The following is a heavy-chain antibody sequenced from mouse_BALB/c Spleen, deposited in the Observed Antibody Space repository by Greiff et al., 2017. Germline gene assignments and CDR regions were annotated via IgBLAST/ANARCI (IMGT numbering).Heavy chain of an antibody. V-gene: IGHV14-4*02. CDR3: NAGGNYGGDY. D-gene: IGHD2-1*01. CDR1: GFNIKDYY. CDR2: IDPENGDT. J-gene: IGHJ4*01. Sequence: EVQLQQSGAELVRSGASVKLSCTASGFNIKDYYMHWVKQRPEQGLEWIGWIDPENGDTEYAPKFQGKATMTADTSSNTAYLQLSSLTSEDTAVYYCNAGGNYGGDYWGQGTSVTVSS.